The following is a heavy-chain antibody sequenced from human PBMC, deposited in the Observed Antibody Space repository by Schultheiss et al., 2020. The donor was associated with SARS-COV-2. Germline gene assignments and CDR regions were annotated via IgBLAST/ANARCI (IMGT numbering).Heavy chain of an antibody. V-gene: IGHV4-59*01. Sequence: SETLSLTCTVSGGSISSYYWSWIRQPPGKKLEWIGFIYYSGSTNYNPSLKSRVTISVDTSKNQFSLKLSSVTAADTAVYYCARDHMTTPTTGVGNYGMDVWGQGTTVTVSS. CDR1: GGSISSYY. CDR3: ARDHMTTPTTGVGNYGMDV. CDR2: IYYSGST. D-gene: IGHD4-23*01. J-gene: IGHJ6*02.